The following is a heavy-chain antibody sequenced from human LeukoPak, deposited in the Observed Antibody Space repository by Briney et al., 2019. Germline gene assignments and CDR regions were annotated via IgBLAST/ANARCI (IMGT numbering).Heavy chain of an antibody. D-gene: IGHD3-9*01. Sequence: PGGSLRLSCAASGFTFSSYSMNWVRQAPGKGLEWVSSISSSSSYIYYADSVKGRFTISRDNAKNSLYLQMNSLRAEDTAVYYCARDPQHGDILTGAGGYWGQGTLVTVSS. CDR3: ARDPQHGDILTGAGGY. CDR2: ISSSSSYI. CDR1: GFTFSSYS. V-gene: IGHV3-21*01. J-gene: IGHJ4*02.